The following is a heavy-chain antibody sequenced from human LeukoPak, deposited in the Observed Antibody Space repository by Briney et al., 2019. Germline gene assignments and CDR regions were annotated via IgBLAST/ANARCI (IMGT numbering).Heavy chain of an antibody. Sequence: SETLSLTCTVSGGSISTYYWSWIRQPPGKGLEWIGYIYYSGSTNYNPSLKSRVTISVDTTKNQFSLKLSSVTAADTAVYYCARTDSSGYYYWFDPWGQGTLVTVPS. CDR3: ARTDSSGYYYWFDP. V-gene: IGHV4-59*08. CDR1: GGSISTYY. J-gene: IGHJ5*02. CDR2: IYYSGST. D-gene: IGHD3-22*01.